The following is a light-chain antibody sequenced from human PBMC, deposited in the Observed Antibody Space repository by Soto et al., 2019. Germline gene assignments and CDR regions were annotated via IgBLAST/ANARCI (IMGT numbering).Light chain of an antibody. J-gene: IGKJ5*01. V-gene: IGKV3-11*01. CDR3: LHRSDWPPGIT. Sequence: VLTQSPATLSLSPGARTTLSCRASQSITTYLAWYQQRPGQAPSLLISDASNRVPGVPVRFSGSGSGTDFTLTITSLEPEDFAVYYCLHRSDWPPGITFGHGTRLEIK. CDR1: QSITTY. CDR2: DAS.